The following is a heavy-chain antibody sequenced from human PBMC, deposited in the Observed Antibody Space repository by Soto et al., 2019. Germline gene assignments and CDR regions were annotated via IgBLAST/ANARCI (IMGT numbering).Heavy chain of an antibody. D-gene: IGHD3-16*01. V-gene: IGHV3-49*04. Sequence: GGSLRLSXTPSGFTFGDYALSWVRQAPGKGLEWVGFIRRNAYGGTTDYAASVKGRFTISRDDSKSIAYLQMNSLRTEHTALYYCTRASSLDFDFWGQGTLVTVSS. CDR3: TRASSLDFDF. CDR1: GFTFGDYA. CDR2: IRRNAYGGTT. J-gene: IGHJ4*02.